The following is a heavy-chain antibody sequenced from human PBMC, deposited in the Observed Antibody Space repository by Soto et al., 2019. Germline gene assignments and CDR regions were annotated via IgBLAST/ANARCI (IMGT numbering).Heavy chain of an antibody. D-gene: IGHD6-19*01. Sequence: EVQLLESGGGLVHPGESLTLFCAASGFTFNNYAMTWVRQAPGKGLEWVSTLTSGGTTYYGDTVKGRFTISRDNSKSTVYLQMTSLRAEDTAVYYCARTDKFNTQSSGWANRFDYWGPGTLVSVSS. V-gene: IGHV3-23*01. J-gene: IGHJ4*02. CDR3: ARTDKFNTQSSGWANRFDY. CDR2: LTSGGTT. CDR1: GFTFNNYA.